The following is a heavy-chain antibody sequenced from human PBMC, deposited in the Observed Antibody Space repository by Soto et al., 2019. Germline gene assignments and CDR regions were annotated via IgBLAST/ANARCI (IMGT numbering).Heavy chain of an antibody. D-gene: IGHD6-6*01. J-gene: IGHJ4*02. Sequence: QVQLQESGPGLVKPSETLSLTCTVSGGSISSYYWSWIRQPPGKGLEWIGYIYDSGSTNYNPSLKSRVTLSVDTSTNQFSLKLTSVTAADTAVYYCAAPPRYWGQGTLVTVSS. CDR2: IYDSGST. V-gene: IGHV4-59*01. CDR3: AAPPRY. CDR1: GGSISSYY.